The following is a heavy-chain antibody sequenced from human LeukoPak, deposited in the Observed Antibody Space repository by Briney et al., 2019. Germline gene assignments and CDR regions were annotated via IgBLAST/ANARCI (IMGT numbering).Heavy chain of an antibody. CDR3: ARQRKTYYYGSGSYTSNWFDP. D-gene: IGHD3-10*01. CDR1: GYSFTSYW. Sequence: GESLKISCKGSGYSFTSYWIGWVRQMPGKGLEWMGIIYPGDSDTRYSPSFQGQVTISADKSISTAYLQWSSLKASDTAMYYCARQRKTYYYGSGSYTSNWFDPWGQGTLVTVSP. V-gene: IGHV5-51*01. J-gene: IGHJ5*02. CDR2: IYPGDSDT.